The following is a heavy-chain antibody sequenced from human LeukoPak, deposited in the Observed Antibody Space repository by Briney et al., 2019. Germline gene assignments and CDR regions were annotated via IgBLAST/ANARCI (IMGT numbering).Heavy chain of an antibody. V-gene: IGHV4-34*01. CDR3: ARDKYGATDNFGS. D-gene: IGHD4/OR15-4a*01. J-gene: IGHJ4*02. Sequence: PSETLSLTCAVYGGSFSGYYWSWIRQPPGKGLEWIGEINHSGSTNYNPSLKSRVTISVDTSKNQFSLKLSSVTAADTAAYYCARDKYGATDNFGSWGQGTLVTVST. CDR1: GGSFSGYY. CDR2: INHSGST.